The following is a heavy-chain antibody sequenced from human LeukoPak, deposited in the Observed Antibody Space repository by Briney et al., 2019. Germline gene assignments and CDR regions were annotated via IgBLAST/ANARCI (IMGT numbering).Heavy chain of an antibody. CDR3: APLYYDSSGPRG. J-gene: IGHJ4*02. D-gene: IGHD3-22*01. CDR2: ISGSGGST. V-gene: IGHV3-23*01. CDR1: GFTFSSYA. Sequence: GGSLRLSCAAPGFTFSSYAMSWVRQAPGKGLEWVSAISGSGGSTYYADSVKGRFTISRDNSKNTLYLQMNSLRAEDTAVYYCAPLYYDSSGPRGWGQGTLVTVSS.